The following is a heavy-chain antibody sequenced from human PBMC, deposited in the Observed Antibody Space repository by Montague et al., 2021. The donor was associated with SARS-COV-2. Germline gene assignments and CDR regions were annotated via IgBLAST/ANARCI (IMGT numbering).Heavy chain of an antibody. CDR2: INHGGIT. CDR3: ARLRDGVVPSPILGVGPYYSYYFIDX. CDR1: GGSFSGYH. V-gene: IGHV4-34*01. Sequence: SETLSLTCAVYGGSFSGYHWNWIRQPPGKGLEWIGEINHGGITNYNPSLKSRLTISADTSKNQFSLKLTSVAAADTAVYYCARLRDGVVPSPILGVGPYYSYYFIDXWGKGTTVTVSS. J-gene: IGHJ6*03. D-gene: IGHD3-10*01.